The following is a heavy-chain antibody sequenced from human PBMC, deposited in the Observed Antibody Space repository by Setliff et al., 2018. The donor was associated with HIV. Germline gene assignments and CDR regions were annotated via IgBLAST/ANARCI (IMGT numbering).Heavy chain of an antibody. CDR2: ISAYNANT. CDR3: ARFNHDVRGGQDGAFDF. Sequence: ASVKVSCKTSGYTFTSYGVNWVRQAPGQGLEWMGWISAYNANTNYAQKLQGRFTMTTDTSTSTAYMELSSLRSDDTAIYYCARFNHDVRGGQDGAFDFWGQGTMVTVSS. D-gene: IGHD3-10*01. CDR1: GYTFTSYG. J-gene: IGHJ3*01. V-gene: IGHV1-18*01.